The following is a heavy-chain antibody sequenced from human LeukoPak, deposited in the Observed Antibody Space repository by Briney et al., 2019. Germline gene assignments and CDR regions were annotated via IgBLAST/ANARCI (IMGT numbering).Heavy chain of an antibody. CDR2: ISGSGGST. J-gene: IGHJ3*02. CDR3: ANFFLGYCSSTSCRDAFDI. CDR1: GFTFSSYA. V-gene: IGHV3-23*01. D-gene: IGHD2-2*01. Sequence: PGGSLRLSCAASGFTFSSYAMSWVRQAPGKGLEWVSAISGSGGSTYYADSVKGRFTISRDNSKNTLYLQMKSLRAEDTAVYYCANFFLGYCSSTSCRDAFDIWGQGTMVTVSS.